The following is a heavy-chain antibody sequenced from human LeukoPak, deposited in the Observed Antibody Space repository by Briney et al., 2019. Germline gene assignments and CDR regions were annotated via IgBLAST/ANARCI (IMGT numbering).Heavy chain of an antibody. Sequence: GGSLRLAWTAAGFASRVFAMSCLRQPPGKGLEWVSTINTNSGTTSYAASVRGRFTISRDNSKNTLYLQLNTLRADDTATYYCAKPISGGLAVTADWFHPWGQGTLVVVSS. D-gene: IGHD6-19*01. CDR1: GFASRVFA. J-gene: IGHJ5*01. V-gene: IGHV3-23*01. CDR3: AKPISGGLAVTADWFHP. CDR2: INTNSGTT.